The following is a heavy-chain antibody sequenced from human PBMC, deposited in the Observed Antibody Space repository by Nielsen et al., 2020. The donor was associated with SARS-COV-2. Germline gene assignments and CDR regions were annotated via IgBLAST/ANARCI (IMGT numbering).Heavy chain of an antibody. D-gene: IGHD3-3*01. CDR1: GFTFSSYA. CDR2: ISGSGGST. CDR3: AKGGEGFITIFGVVTKYPFDY. V-gene: IGHV3-23*01. J-gene: IGHJ4*02. Sequence: LRLSCAASGFTFSSYAMSWVRQAPGKGLEWVSAISGSGGSTYYADSVKGRFTISRDNSKNTLYLQMNSLRAEDTAVYYCAKGGEGFITIFGVVTKYPFDYWGQGTLVTVSS.